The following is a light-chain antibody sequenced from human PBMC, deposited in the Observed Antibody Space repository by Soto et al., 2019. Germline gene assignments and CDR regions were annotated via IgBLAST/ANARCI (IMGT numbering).Light chain of an antibody. CDR3: SAYTSSTAVI. J-gene: IGLJ2*01. CDR1: NSDVGGYDY. V-gene: IGLV2-14*01. CDR2: DVR. Sequence: QSALTQPATVSGSPGQSITMSCTGTNSDVGGYDYVSWYQQHPGKAPQLMIYDVRNRPSGVYDRFSGSKSGNTASLTISGLQTEDEAYYYCSAYTSSTAVIFGGGTKVTVL.